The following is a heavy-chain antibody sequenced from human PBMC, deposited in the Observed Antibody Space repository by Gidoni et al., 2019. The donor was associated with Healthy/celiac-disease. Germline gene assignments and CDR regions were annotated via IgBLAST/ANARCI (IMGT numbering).Heavy chain of an antibody. CDR1: GGTFSSYA. CDR2: IIPIFGTA. Sequence: QVQLVQSGAEVKKPGSSVKVSCKASGGTFSSYAISWVRQAPGHGLEWMGGIIPIFGTANYAQKFQGRVTITADKSTSTAYMELSSLRSEDTAVYYCARAYSSSSVAADSGFYYYGMDVWGQGTTVTVSS. D-gene: IGHD6-6*01. J-gene: IGHJ6*02. CDR3: ARAYSSSSVAADSGFYYYGMDV. V-gene: IGHV1-69*06.